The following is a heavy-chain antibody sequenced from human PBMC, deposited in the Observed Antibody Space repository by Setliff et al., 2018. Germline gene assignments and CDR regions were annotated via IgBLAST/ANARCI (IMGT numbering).Heavy chain of an antibody. Sequence: GGSLRLSCAASGFSFSGSAVYWVRQASVKGLEWIGRIRGRTGNYATAYAASVRGRFTISRDDSKNTAYLQMNSLKTEDTAVYYCTFARDGYDVFDIWGQGTMVTVS. CDR1: GFSFSGSA. CDR2: IRGRTGNYAT. D-gene: IGHD5-18*01. V-gene: IGHV3-73*01. CDR3: TFARDGYDVFDI. J-gene: IGHJ3*02.